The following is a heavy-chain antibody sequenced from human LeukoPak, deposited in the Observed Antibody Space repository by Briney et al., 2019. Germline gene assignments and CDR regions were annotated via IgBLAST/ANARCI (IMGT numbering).Heavy chain of an antibody. CDR2: IYYSGST. CDR1: GGSITSYY. D-gene: IGHD3-22*01. CDR3: ARGHSSGRIIDY. V-gene: IGHV4-59*01. J-gene: IGHJ4*02. Sequence: PSETLSLTCTVSGGSITSYYWHWIRQPPGKGLEWIGYIYYSGSTNYNPSLKSRVTISVDTSKNQISLKLSSVTAADTAVYYCARGHSSGRIIDYWGQGTLVTVSS.